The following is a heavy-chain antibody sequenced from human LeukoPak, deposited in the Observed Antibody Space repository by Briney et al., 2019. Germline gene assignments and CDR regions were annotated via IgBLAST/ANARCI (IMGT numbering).Heavy chain of an antibody. CDR2: INPSGDGT. V-gene: IGHV1-46*01. CDR3: ARTAARRFDY. CDR1: GHTFTTYY. D-gene: IGHD6-6*01. J-gene: IGHJ4*02. Sequence: ASVKVSCKASGHTFTTYYVHLVRQAPGQGLEWMGVINPSGDGTNYPQRFQGRVTMTRDTSTSTVYMELSSLRSDDTAVYYCARTAARRFDYWGQGTLVTVSS.